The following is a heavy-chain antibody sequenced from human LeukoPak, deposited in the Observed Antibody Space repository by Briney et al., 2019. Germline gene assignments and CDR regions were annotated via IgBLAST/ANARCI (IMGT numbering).Heavy chain of an antibody. D-gene: IGHD4-23*01. CDR2: IYYSGST. CDR3: ARVNSDDHGDY. V-gene: IGHV4-30-4*01. Sequence: KPSETLSLTCTVSGGSISSGDYYWSWIRQPPGKGLEWIGYIYYSGSTYYNPSLKSRVTISGDTPKNQFSLKLTSVTAADTAVYYCARVNSDDHGDYWGQGTLVTVSS. J-gene: IGHJ4*02. CDR1: GGSISSGDYY.